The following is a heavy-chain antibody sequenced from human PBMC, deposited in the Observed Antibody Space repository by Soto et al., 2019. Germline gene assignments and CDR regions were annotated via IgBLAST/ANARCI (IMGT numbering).Heavy chain of an antibody. CDR1: GFTFSSYG. V-gene: IGHV3-33*01. CDR2: IWYDGSNK. D-gene: IGHD3-9*01. Sequence: GGSLRLSCAASGFTFSSYGMHWVRQAPGKGLEWVAVIWYDGSNKYYADSVKGRFTISRDNSKNTLYLQMNSLRAEDTAVYYCARASGSDILTGYQDYWGQGTLVTVSS. CDR3: ARASGSDILTGYQDY. J-gene: IGHJ4*02.